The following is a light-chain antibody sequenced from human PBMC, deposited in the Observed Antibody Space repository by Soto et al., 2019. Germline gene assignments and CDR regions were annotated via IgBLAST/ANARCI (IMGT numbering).Light chain of an antibody. CDR2: DVS. J-gene: IGLJ3*02. Sequence: QSALTQPASVSGSPGQSIAISCTGTSSDVGGYNYVSWYQQHPGKPPKLLIYDVSNRPSGVSNRCSGSKSGDTASLTISGLQAEEEADYYCSSYTGTGRGARVFGGGTKVTVL. CDR3: SSYTGTGRGARV. CDR1: SSDVGGYNY. V-gene: IGLV2-14*03.